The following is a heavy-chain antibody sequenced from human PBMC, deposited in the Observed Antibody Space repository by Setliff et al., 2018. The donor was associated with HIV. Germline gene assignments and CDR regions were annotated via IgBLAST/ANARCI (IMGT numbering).Heavy chain of an antibody. Sequence: GGSLRLSCAASGFSFSNAWMDWVRQAPGKGLEWVGRGYTKTDGGTTDYAAPVKGRFTISRDDSKNTLYLQMNSLKTEDTAVYYCTTDLGGSYHGWNYWGEGTTVTVSS. V-gene: IGHV3-15*07. CDR3: TTDLGGSYHGWNY. J-gene: IGHJ6*04. CDR1: GFSFSNAW. D-gene: IGHD1-26*01. CDR2: GYTKTDGGTT.